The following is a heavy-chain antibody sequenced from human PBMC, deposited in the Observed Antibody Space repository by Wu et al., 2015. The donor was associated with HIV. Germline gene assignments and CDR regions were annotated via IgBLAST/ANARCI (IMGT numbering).Heavy chain of an antibody. CDR3: ASQLNVVPTP. J-gene: IGHJ4*03. CDR2: TIPVFGTV. CDR1: GGTFNNYA. Sequence: QVQLVQSGAEVKKPGSSVKVSCKASGGTFNNYAVSWVRQAPGQGLEWMAGTIPVFGTVNYAQKFQGRVAITADESTDTAYMELSSLRYEDTAVYYXASQLNVVPTPWGHGTLVHRLL. D-gene: IGHD2-2*01. V-gene: IGHV1-69*12.